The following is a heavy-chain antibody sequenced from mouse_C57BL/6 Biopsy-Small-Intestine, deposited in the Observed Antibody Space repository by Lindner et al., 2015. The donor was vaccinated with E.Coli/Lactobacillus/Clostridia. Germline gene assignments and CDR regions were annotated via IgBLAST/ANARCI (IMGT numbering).Heavy chain of an antibody. CDR3: AREDRSVYYAMDY. V-gene: IGHV1-39*01. CDR2: IDPYDGAT. J-gene: IGHJ4*01. CDR1: GYSFTGYN. D-gene: IGHD3-2*01. Sequence: VQLQESGPELVKPGASVKMSCKASGYSFTGYNMHWVKQSHGKSLEWIGFIDPYDGATSYNQKFTGKATLTVDKSSSTAYMQFNSLTSGDSAVYYCAREDRSVYYAMDYWGQGTSVTVSP.